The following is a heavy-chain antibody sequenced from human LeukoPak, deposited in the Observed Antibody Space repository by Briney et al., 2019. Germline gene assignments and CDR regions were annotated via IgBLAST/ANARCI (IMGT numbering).Heavy chain of an antibody. Sequence: SETLSLTCTVSGGSISSYYWNWIRQPPGKGLEWIGYIYYSGSTNYNPSLKSRVTISVDTSKNQVSLKLRSVTAADTAVYYCAAGVDGDYFGYWGQGTLVTVSS. D-gene: IGHD4-17*01. CDR2: IYYSGST. J-gene: IGHJ4*02. CDR3: AAGVDGDYFGY. V-gene: IGHV4-59*01. CDR1: GGSISSYY.